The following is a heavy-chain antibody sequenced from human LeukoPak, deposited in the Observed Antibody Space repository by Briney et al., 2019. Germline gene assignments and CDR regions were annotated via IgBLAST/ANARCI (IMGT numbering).Heavy chain of an antibody. Sequence: SETLSFTSAVYGGSCCGYYWIWMPQPPGMGLEGIGEINHSGSTNDNPSLNSIITITVDTSKNHFSLKLSSVTAAETYVYYCTVGYCSSTSCENSRLWLDPWGQGTPVNVSS. CDR1: GGSCCGYY. V-gene: IGHV4-34*01. D-gene: IGHD2-2*01. CDR3: TVGYCSSTSCENSRLWLDP. CDR2: INHSGST. J-gene: IGHJ5*02.